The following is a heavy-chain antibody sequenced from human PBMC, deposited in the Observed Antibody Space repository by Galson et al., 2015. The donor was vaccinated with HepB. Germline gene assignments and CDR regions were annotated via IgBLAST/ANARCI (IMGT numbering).Heavy chain of an antibody. CDR2: IIPIFGTA. Sequence: SVKASCKASGGTFSSYAISWVRQAPGQGLEWMGGIIPIFGTANYAQKFQGRVTITADESTSTAYMELSSLRSEDTAVYYCAERYCSGGSCSRLAFDIWGQGTMVTVSS. V-gene: IGHV1-69*13. CDR1: GGTFSSYA. CDR3: AERYCSGGSCSRLAFDI. D-gene: IGHD2-15*01. J-gene: IGHJ3*02.